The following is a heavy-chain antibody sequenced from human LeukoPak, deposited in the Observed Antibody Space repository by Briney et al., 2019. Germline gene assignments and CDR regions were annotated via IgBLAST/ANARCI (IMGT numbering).Heavy chain of an antibody. CDR2: ISDNGDGT. J-gene: IGHJ4*02. CDR1: GGSISSAN. CDR3: AADRERDPSVYYLV. D-gene: IGHD3-22*01. V-gene: IGHV3-23*01. Sequence: PSGTLSLTCAVSGGSISSANWWSWVRQAPGKGLEWVSTISDNGDGTYYADSVKGRFTISRDNSKNTVFLQMNSLRADDSAVYYCAADRERDPSVYYLVGGQGTLITVSS.